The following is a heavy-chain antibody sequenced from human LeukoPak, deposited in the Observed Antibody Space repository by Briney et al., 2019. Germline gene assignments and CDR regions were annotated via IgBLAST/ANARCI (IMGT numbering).Heavy chain of an antibody. CDR2: INGDGNIN. D-gene: IGHD6-19*01. J-gene: IGHJ4*02. Sequence: GGSLRLSCAASGFTFSSYWMHWVRQAPGKGLVWVSNINGDGNINRHADSVTGRFTISRDNAKNTLYLQMNSLRAEDTAVYYCARLLVAGTGDYWGQGTPVTVAS. V-gene: IGHV3-74*01. CDR3: ARLLVAGTGDY. CDR1: GFTFSSYW.